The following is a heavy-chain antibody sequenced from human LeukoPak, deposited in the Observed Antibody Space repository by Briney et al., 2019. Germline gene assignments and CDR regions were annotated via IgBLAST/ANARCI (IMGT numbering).Heavy chain of an antibody. J-gene: IGHJ4*02. D-gene: IGHD2-2*01. Sequence: PSETLSLTCAVYGGSFSGYYWSWIRQPPGKGLEWIGEINHSGSTNYNPSLKSRVTISVDTSKNQFSLKLSSVTAADTVIYYCARVPSSTEGFDYWGQGTLVTVSS. CDR3: ARVPSSTEGFDY. V-gene: IGHV4-34*09. CDR1: GGSFSGYY. CDR2: INHSGST.